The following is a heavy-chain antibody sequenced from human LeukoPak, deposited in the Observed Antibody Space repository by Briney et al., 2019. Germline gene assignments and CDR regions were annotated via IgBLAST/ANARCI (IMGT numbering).Heavy chain of an antibody. V-gene: IGHV4-59*01. J-gene: IGHJ6*02. CDR2: IYYSVST. CDR3: ARVSTDFWSGPSYYYYYGMDV. CDR1: GGSISSYY. Sequence: SETLSLTCTVSGGSISSYYWSWIRQPPGKGLEWIGYIYYSVSTNYNPSLKSRVTISVDTSKNQFSLKLSSVTAADTAVYYCARVSTDFWSGPSYYYYYGMDVWGQGTTVTVSS. D-gene: IGHD3-3*01.